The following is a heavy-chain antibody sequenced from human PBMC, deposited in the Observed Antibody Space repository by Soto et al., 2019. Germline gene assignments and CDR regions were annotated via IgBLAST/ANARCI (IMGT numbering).Heavy chain of an antibody. V-gene: IGHV1-69*06. J-gene: IGHJ2*01. CDR1: GGTFISYA. CDR2: IIPICGTA. Sequence: SVNVSCKASGGTFISYAISWVRQAPGQGLEWMGGIIPICGTANYAQKFQGRVTINADKSTSTAYMELSSLRSEDTAVYYCARYVGTAMAPYWYFDLWGRGTLVTVSS. D-gene: IGHD5-18*01. CDR3: ARYVGTAMAPYWYFDL.